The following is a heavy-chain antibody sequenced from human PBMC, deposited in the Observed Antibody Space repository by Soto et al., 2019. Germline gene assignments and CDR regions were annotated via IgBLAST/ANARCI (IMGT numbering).Heavy chain of an antibody. V-gene: IGHV3-30*18. D-gene: IGHD1-26*01. Sequence: GGSLRLSCAASGFTFSSYGMHWVRQAPGKGLEWVAVISYDGSNKYYADSVKGRFTISRDNSKNTLYLQMNSLRAEDTAVYYCAKDEVVGATTGLGDYYYYYGMDVWGQGTTVTVSS. CDR1: GFTFSSYG. CDR3: AKDEVVGATTGLGDYYYYYGMDV. CDR2: ISYDGSNK. J-gene: IGHJ6*02.